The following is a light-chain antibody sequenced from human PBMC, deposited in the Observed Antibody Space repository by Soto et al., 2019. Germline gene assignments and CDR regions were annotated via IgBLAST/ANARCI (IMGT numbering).Light chain of an antibody. V-gene: IGKV3-20*01. CDR1: QSVLSNY. J-gene: IGKJ2*01. CDR3: QQYGISPPGYT. CDR2: GTS. Sequence: EIVLTQSPDTLSLSPGERATLSCRASQSVLSNYLAWYQQKPGQAPRLLIYGTSRRVTGIPDRFSGSGSGTEFTLTISNLEPEDFAMYYCQQYGISPPGYTFAQVTKLEI.